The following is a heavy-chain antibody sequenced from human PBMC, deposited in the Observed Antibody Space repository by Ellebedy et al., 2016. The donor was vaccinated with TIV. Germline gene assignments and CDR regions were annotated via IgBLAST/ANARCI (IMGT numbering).Heavy chain of an antibody. D-gene: IGHD3-9*01. V-gene: IGHV1-18*04. Sequence: ASVKVSCKASGYTFTSYGISWVRQAPGQGLEWMGWISAYNGNTNYAQKLQGRVTMTTDTSTSTAYMELRSLRSDDTAVYYCARSAYYDILTGVPPTTAYYGMDVWGQGTTVTVSS. CDR2: ISAYNGNT. J-gene: IGHJ6*02. CDR1: GYTFTSYG. CDR3: ARSAYYDILTGVPPTTAYYGMDV.